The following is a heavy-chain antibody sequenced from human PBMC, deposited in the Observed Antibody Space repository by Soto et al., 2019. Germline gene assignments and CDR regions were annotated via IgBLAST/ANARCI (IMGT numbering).Heavy chain of an antibody. CDR3: AIATIFGVVNWFEP. Sequence: SETLSLTCTVSGGSISSSSYYWGWIRQPPGKGLEWIGSIYYSGSTYYNPSLKSRVTISVDTSKNQFSLKLSSVTAADTAVYYCAIATIFGVVNWFEPWGQGTLVTVSS. V-gene: IGHV4-39*01. CDR1: GGSISSSSYY. J-gene: IGHJ5*02. D-gene: IGHD3-3*01. CDR2: IYYSGST.